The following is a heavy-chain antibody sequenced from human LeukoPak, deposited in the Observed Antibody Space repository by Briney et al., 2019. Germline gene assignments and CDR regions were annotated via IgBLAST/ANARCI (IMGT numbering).Heavy chain of an antibody. Sequence: GGSLRLSCAASGFTVSSNYMSWVRQAPGKGLEWVSVIYSGGSTYYADSVKGRFTVSRDNSKNTLYLQMNSLRAEDTAVYYCARVYSGGWPSDYWGQGTLVTVSS. J-gene: IGHJ4*02. CDR3: ARVYSGGWPSDY. D-gene: IGHD6-19*01. CDR1: GFTVSSNY. CDR2: IYSGGST. V-gene: IGHV3-53*01.